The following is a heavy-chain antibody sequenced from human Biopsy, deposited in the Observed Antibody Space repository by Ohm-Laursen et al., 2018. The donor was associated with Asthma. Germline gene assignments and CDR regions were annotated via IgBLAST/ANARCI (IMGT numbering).Heavy chain of an antibody. D-gene: IGHD5-24*01. CDR1: GGSISSSNW. CDR3: ARVKDGYNFDY. J-gene: IGHJ4*02. CDR2: IYHSGST. Sequence: SDTLSLTCAVSGGSISSSNWWSWVRQPPGKGLEWIGEIYHSGSTYYNPSLKSRVTISVDRSKNQFSLKLSSVTAADTAVYYCARVKDGYNFDYWGQGTLVTVSS. V-gene: IGHV4-4*02.